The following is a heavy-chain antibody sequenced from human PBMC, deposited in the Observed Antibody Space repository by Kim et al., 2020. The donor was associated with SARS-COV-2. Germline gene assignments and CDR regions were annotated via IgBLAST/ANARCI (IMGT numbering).Heavy chain of an antibody. CDR1: GFTFRSYA. CDR2: IWSDANKI. V-gene: IGHV3-33*01. D-gene: IGHD3-10*01. CDR3: ARGSSRFFNYYAMDV. Sequence: GGSLRLSCAASGFTFRSYAFHWVRQAPGKGLEWVAVIWSDANKIYYADSVKGRFTISRDNSKNTLYLQMNRLRGEDTAVYYCARGSSRFFNYYAMDVWGQETTVTVSS. J-gene: IGHJ6*02.